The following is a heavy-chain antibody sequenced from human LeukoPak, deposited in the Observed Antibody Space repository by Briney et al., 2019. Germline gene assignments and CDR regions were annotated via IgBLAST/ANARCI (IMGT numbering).Heavy chain of an antibody. Sequence: SETLSLTCSVSGYSISSGYYWAWMRQPPGKGLEWIGSINHSGSTYYNPSLKSRVTVSVDASKNQFSLRLSSVTAADAAVYYCARVCSSGRCCGQWGQGTLVTVSS. J-gene: IGHJ4*02. CDR1: GYSISSGYY. D-gene: IGHD2-15*01. CDR2: INHSGST. CDR3: ARVCSSGRCCGQ. V-gene: IGHV4-38-2*02.